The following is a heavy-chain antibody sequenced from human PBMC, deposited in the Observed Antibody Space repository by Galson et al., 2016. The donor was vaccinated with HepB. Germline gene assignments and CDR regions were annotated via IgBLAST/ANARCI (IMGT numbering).Heavy chain of an antibody. J-gene: IGHJ4*02. CDR1: GFTFATYP. V-gene: IGHV3-23*01. Sequence: SLRFSCAGSGFTFATYPMSWVRQAPGKGLEWVSGIRGSGGGIDYADSVKGRFTISRDNSKNTLYLQMNTLRAEDTARYYCARGVYGDHGWFDYWGQGTLVTVSS. CDR2: IRGSGGGI. CDR3: ARGVYGDHGWFDY. D-gene: IGHD4-17*01.